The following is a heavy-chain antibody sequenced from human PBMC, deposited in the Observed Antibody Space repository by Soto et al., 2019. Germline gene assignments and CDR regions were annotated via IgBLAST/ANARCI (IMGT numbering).Heavy chain of an antibody. CDR3: ARQRAEITIFGVVINSYGMDV. V-gene: IGHV4-39*01. D-gene: IGHD3-3*01. CDR1: GGSISSSSYY. J-gene: IGHJ6*02. CDR2: IYYSGST. Sequence: LSLTCTVSGGSISSSSYYWGWIRQPPGKGLEWIGSIYYSGSTYYNPSLKSRVTISVDTSKNQFSLKLSSVTAADTAVYYCARQRAEITIFGVVINSYGMDVWGQGTTVTVSS.